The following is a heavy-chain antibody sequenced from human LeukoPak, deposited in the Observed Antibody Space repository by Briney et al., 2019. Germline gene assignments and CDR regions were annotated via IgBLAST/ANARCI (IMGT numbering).Heavy chain of an antibody. CDR1: GGSFSGYY. V-gene: IGHV4-34*01. Sequence: SETLSLTCAVYGGSFSGYYWSWIRQPPGKGLEWIGEINHSGSTNYNPSLKSRVTISVDTSKNQFSLKLSSVTAADTAVYYCARTGYCSGGSCYGSYYYYMDVWGEGTTVTISS. J-gene: IGHJ6*03. D-gene: IGHD2-15*01. CDR2: INHSGST. CDR3: ARTGYCSGGSCYGSYYYYMDV.